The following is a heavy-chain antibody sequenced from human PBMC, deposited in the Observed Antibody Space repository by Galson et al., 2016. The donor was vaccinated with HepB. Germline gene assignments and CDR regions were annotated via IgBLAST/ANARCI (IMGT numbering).Heavy chain of an antibody. D-gene: IGHD2-21*01. J-gene: IGHJ5*02. CDR3: AHRRPPDSGDWFAA. CDR1: GFSFTSTRMG. V-gene: IGHV2-5*02. CDR2: IYWDDDK. Sequence: PALVKPTQTLTLTCTFSGFSFTSTRMGVGWIRQPPGKALEWLALIYWDDDKHYRPSLNSRLTITRDTSKNQVVLTMANVDPVDTGTYFCAHRRPPDSGDWFAARGPGAGVTVS.